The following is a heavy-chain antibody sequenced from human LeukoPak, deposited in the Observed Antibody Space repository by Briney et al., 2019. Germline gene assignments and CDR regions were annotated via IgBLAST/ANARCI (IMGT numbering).Heavy chain of an antibody. CDR3: ARDPGYCSSTSCYSPFDY. J-gene: IGHJ4*02. CDR2: ISSSSSYI. D-gene: IGHD2-2*02. V-gene: IGHV3-21*01. CDR1: GFTFSSYS. Sequence: PGRSLRLSCAASGFTFSSYSMNWVRQAPGKGLEWVSSISSSSSYIYYADSVKGRFTISRDNAKNSLYLQMNSLRAEDTAVYYCARDPGYCSSTSCYSPFDYWGQGTLVTVSS.